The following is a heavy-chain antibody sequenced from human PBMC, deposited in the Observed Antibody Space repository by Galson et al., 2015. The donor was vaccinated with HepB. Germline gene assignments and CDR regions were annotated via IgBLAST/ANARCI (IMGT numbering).Heavy chain of an antibody. CDR3: ARDLYRREFSYFAEHSAPYHHKGMAL. CDR1: GFSFSRHA. D-gene: IGHD1-14*01. V-gene: IGHV3-30*04. CDR2: ILNDGSDK. Sequence: SLRLSCAASGFSFSRHAMYWVRQAPGKGLEWVAVILNDGSDKYYADSVKGRFTISRDNPKNTLYLQMNSLRGEDTAVYFCARDLYRREFSYFAEHSAPYHHKGMALWGQGTPVTV. J-gene: IGHJ4*03.